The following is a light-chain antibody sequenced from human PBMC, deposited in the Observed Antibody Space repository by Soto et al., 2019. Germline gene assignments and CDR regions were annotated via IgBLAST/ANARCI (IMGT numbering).Light chain of an antibody. CDR1: QSISSW. CDR3: QHQS. CDR2: DAS. Sequence: DIQMTQSPSTLSASVGDRVTITCRASQSISSWLAWYQRKPGKAPKLLIYDASSLESGVPSRFSGSGSGTEVTLTISSLQPDDFATYYCQHQSFGQGTKLEIK. V-gene: IGKV1-5*01. J-gene: IGKJ2*03.